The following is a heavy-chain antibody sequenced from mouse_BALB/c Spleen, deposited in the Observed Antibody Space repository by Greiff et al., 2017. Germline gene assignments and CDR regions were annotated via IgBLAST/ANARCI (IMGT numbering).Heavy chain of an antibody. CDR3: ARDWERRYCDV. J-gene: IGHJ1*01. Sequence: QVQLQQSGAELARPGASVKMSCKASGYTFTSYTMHWVKQRPGQGLEWIGYINPSSGYTNYNQKFKDKATLTADKSSSTAYMQLSSLTSEDSAVYYCARDWERRYCDVWGAGTTVTVSS. CDR2: INPSSGYT. CDR1: GYTFTSYT. D-gene: IGHD4-1*01. V-gene: IGHV1-4*01.